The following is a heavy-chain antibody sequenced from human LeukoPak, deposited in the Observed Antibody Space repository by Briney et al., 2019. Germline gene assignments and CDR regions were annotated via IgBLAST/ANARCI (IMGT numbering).Heavy chain of an antibody. V-gene: IGHV4-30-4*01. CDR3: ARPYYYDSRIDP. D-gene: IGHD3-22*01. CDR1: GGSISSGDYY. Sequence: PSQTLSLTCTVSGGSISSGDYYWSWIRQPPGKGLEWIAYMYYSGSTYYNPSLKSRVTMSADTSKNQLSLELSSVTAGDTAVYYCARPYYYDSRIDPWGQGILVTVSS. CDR2: MYYSGST. J-gene: IGHJ5*02.